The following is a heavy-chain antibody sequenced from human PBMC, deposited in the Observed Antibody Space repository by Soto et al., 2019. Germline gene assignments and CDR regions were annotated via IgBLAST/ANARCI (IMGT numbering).Heavy chain of an antibody. CDR1: GDSISSCDYY. CDR2: ICSSGST. D-gene: IGHD1-1*01. J-gene: IGHJ4*02. V-gene: IGHV4-39*01. CDR3: ARHRRETGTYAQPLDY. Sequence: PSETLSLTCTVSGDSISSCDYYWGWVRQPPGEGLAWIGSICSSGSTYYNPSLKSRVTISVDTSKNQFSLRLTSVTAADTAVYYCARHRRETGTYAQPLDYWGQGTLVTVSS.